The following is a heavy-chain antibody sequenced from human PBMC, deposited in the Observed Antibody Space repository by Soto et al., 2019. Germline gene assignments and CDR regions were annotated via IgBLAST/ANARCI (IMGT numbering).Heavy chain of an antibody. D-gene: IGHD2-21*02. Sequence: AASVKVSCKASGYTFTGYYMHWVRQAPGQGLEWMGWINPNSGGTNYAQKFQGRVTMTRDTSISTAYMELSRLRSDDTAVYYCARLAYCGGDCSRWDYYYGMDVWGQGTTVTVSS. CDR1: GYTFTGYY. V-gene: IGHV1-2*02. CDR2: INPNSGGT. J-gene: IGHJ6*02. CDR3: ARLAYCGGDCSRWDYYYGMDV.